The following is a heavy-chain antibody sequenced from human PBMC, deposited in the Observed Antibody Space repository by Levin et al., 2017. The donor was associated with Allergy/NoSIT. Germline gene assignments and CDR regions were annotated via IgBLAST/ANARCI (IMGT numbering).Heavy chain of an antibody. V-gene: IGHV3-9*01. Sequence: SLKISCVGSGFTFNDYAMHWVRQPPGKGLEWVSIINWNSGTIAYADSVKGRFTVSRDNAKNSLFLEMNSLRTEDTALYYCVSDLYLGQWPPQYTMDVWGQGTAVTVS. D-gene: IGHD6-19*01. CDR3: VSDLYLGQWPPQYTMDV. J-gene: IGHJ6*02. CDR2: INWNSGTI. CDR1: GFTFNDYA.